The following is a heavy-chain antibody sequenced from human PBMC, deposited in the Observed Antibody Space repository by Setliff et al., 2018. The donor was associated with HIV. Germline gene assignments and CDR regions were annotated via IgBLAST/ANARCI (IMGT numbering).Heavy chain of an antibody. J-gene: IGHJ2*01. CDR1: GGTFRKYS. CDR2: IIPIFGST. D-gene: IGHD3-10*01. Sequence: SVKVSCKASGGTFRKYSISWVRQAPGQGLEWMGGIIPIFGSTTYAQKFQDRVSITADESKDTVEMELGSLTSEDTAVYYCARDDHYYDLGSILSDWYFDLWDRGTLVTVSS. V-gene: IGHV1-69*13. CDR3: ARDDHYYDLGSILSDWYFDL.